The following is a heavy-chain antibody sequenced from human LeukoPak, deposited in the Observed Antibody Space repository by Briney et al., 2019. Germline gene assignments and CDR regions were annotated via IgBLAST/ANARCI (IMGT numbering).Heavy chain of an antibody. CDR2: IYYSGST. CDR1: GGSISSSSYY. V-gene: IGHV4-39*01. Sequence: SETLSLTCTVSGGSISSSSYYWGWIRQPPGKGLEWIGSIYYSGSTYYNPSLKSRVTISVDTSKNQFSLKLSSVTAADTAVYYCARRENFWSGYYTGLFDYWGQGTLVTVSS. CDR3: ARRENFWSGYYTGLFDY. D-gene: IGHD3-3*01. J-gene: IGHJ4*02.